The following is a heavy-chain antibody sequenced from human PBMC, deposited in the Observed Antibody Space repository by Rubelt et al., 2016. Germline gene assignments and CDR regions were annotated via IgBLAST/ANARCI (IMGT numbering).Heavy chain of an antibody. Sequence: QVQLQQWGAGLLKPSETLSLTCAVYGGSFSGYYWSWIRQPPGKGLEWIGEINHSGCTKYNPSLKSRVTISVDTSKNPFSGKLSSVTAADTAVYYCARGYLSNSFDFWGQGTLVTVSS. CDR1: GGSFSGYY. V-gene: IGHV4-34*01. J-gene: IGHJ4*02. CDR2: INHSGCT. CDR3: ARGYLSNSFDF. D-gene: IGHD4-11*01.